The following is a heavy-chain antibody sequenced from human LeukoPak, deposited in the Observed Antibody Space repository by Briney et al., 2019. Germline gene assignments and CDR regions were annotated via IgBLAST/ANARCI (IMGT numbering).Heavy chain of an antibody. Sequence: GGSLRLSCAASGFTFSSYGMNWIRQAPGKGLEWVSYISSSGSTIYYADSVKGRFTISRDNAKNSLYLQMNSLRAEDTAVYYCAELGITMIGGVWGKGTTVTISS. D-gene: IGHD3-10*02. CDR3: AELGITMIGGV. V-gene: IGHV3-48*04. CDR1: GFTFSSYG. J-gene: IGHJ6*04. CDR2: ISSSGSTI.